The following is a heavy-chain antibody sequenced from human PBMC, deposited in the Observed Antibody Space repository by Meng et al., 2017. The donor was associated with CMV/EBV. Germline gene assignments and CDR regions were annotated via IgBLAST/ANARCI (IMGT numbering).Heavy chain of an antibody. J-gene: IGHJ1*01. Sequence: GYLSLSCEDSGLTFSRYNIHWVRQAPGEGPEWVALIYYDENNKYYTNSVRGRFTISRDNSKNTLYLQMNSLRAEDTAVYYCTNYQYWGQGTLVTVSS. D-gene: IGHD1-26*01. CDR2: IYYDENNK. V-gene: IGHV3-33*08. CDR1: GLTFSRYN. CDR3: TNYQY.